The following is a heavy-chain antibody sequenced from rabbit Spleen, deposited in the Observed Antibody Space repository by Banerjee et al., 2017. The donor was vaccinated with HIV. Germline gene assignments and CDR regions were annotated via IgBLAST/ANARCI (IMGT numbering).Heavy chain of an antibody. D-gene: IGHD8-1*01. Sequence: QSLEESGGDLVKPGASLTLTCTASGFSFSSGYYMCWVRQAPGKGLEWIACIYAGSSGSTYYANWAKGRFTISKTSSTTVTLQMTSLTAADTATYFCAREWGASYYNLWGPGTLVTVS. CDR3: AREWGASYYNL. CDR1: GFSFSSGYY. CDR2: IYAGSSGST. J-gene: IGHJ4*01. V-gene: IGHV1S40*01.